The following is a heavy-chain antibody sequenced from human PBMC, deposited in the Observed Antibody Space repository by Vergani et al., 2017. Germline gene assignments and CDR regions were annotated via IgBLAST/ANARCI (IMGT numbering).Heavy chain of an antibody. CDR1: GFTFSSYS. CDR2: ISSSSSTI. J-gene: IGHJ6*02. CDR3: ARDWVWAVTTVPSDYGMDV. Sequence: EVQLLESGGGLVKPGGSLRLSCAASGFTFSSYSMNWVRQAPGKGLEWVSSISSSSSTIYYADSVKGRFTISRDNAKNSLYLQMNSLRAEDTAVYYCARDWVWAVTTVPSDYGMDVWGQGTTVTVSS. V-gene: IGHV3-48*01. D-gene: IGHD4-17*01.